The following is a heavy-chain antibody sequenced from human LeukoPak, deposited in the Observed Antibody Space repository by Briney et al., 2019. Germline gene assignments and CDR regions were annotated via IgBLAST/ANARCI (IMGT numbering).Heavy chain of an antibody. V-gene: IGHV4-34*01. CDR2: INHSRST. D-gene: IGHD2-21*01. Sequence: KASETLSLTCVLYGGSSSGYYWSWIRQPPGKGLEWIGEINHSRSTNYNPSLKSRVTISVDTSKNQFSLKLSSVSAADTAVYYCARQTVGLFLKGAFDIWGQGTMVTVSS. J-gene: IGHJ3*02. CDR1: GGSSSGYY. CDR3: ARQTVGLFLKGAFDI.